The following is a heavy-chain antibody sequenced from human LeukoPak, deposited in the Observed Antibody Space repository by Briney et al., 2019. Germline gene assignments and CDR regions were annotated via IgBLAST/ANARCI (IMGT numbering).Heavy chain of an antibody. CDR2: ISAYNGNT. V-gene: IGHV1-18*01. J-gene: IGHJ4*02. Sequence: GASVKVSCKASGYTFTSYDINWVRQAPGQGLEWMGWISAYNGNTNYAQKLQGRVTMTTDTSTSTAYMELRSLRSDDTAVYYCATTQRTGIAADLDYWGQGTLVTVSS. D-gene: IGHD6-13*01. CDR3: ATTQRTGIAADLDY. CDR1: GYTFTSYD.